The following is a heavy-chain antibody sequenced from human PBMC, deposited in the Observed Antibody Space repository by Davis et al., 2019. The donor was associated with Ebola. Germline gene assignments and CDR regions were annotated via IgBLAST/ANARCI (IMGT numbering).Heavy chain of an antibody. CDR1: GYSFSSYW. V-gene: IGHV5-51*01. J-gene: IGHJ2*01. CDR3: ARPSRLDWYFDL. CDR2: IYPGDSDT. Sequence: GESLKISCKGSGYSFSSYWIAWVRQMPGKGLEWMGIIYPGDSDTRYSPSFQGQVTISVDKSISTAYLQWSSLKASDTAMYYCARPSRLDWYFDLWGRGTLVTVSS.